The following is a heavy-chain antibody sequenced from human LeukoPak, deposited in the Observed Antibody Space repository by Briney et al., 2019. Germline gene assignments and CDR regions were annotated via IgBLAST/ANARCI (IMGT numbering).Heavy chain of an antibody. D-gene: IGHD1-26*01. CDR1: GYTFTGYY. V-gene: IGHV1-2*02. J-gene: IGHJ4*02. Sequence: GASVKVSCKASGYTFTGYYMHWVRQAPGQGLEWMGWITPNSGGTNYAQKVQGRVTMTRDTAISTAYMELSRLRSDDTAVYYCARVGSGSYYVDYWGQGTLVTASS. CDR2: ITPNSGGT. CDR3: ARVGSGSYYVDY.